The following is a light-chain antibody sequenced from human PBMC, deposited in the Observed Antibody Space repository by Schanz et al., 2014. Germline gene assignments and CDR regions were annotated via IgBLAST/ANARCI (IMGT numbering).Light chain of an antibody. V-gene: IGLV2-14*01. Sequence: QSALTQPASVSGSPGQSITISCTGTSSDVGGYKYVSWYQQHPGKAPKLMIYDVSNRPSGVSNRFSGSKSGNTASLTISGLQAEDEADYYCASYAGSGNEVFGGGTKLTVL. CDR3: ASYAGSGNEV. CDR2: DVS. J-gene: IGLJ2*01. CDR1: SSDVGGYKY.